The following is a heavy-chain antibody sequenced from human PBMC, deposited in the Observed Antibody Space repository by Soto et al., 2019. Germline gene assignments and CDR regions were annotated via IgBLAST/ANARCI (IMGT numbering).Heavy chain of an antibody. D-gene: IGHD3-16*01. V-gene: IGHV3-48*01. CDR1: GFTFSSYS. J-gene: IGHJ3*02. CDR3: ARGRADHMITPEGAFDI. CDR2: ISSSSSTI. Sequence: GGSLRLSCAASGFTFSSYSMNWVRQAPGKGLEWVSYISSSSSTIYYADSVKGRFTISRDNAKNSLYLQMNSLRAEDTAVYYCARGRADHMITPEGAFDIWGQGTMVTVSS.